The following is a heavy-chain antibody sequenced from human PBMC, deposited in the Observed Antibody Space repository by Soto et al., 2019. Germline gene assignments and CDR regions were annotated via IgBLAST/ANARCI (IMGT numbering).Heavy chain of an antibody. CDR3: ARALPGAAMVTFDY. CDR1: GGSFSGYY. V-gene: IGHV4-34*01. J-gene: IGHJ4*02. CDR2: INHSGST. D-gene: IGHD4-17*01. Sequence: SETLSLTCAVYGGSFSGYYWSWIRQPPGKGLEWIGEINHSGSTNYNPSLKSRVTISVDTSKNQFSLKLSSVTAADTAVYYCARALPGAAMVTFDYWGQGTLVTVSS.